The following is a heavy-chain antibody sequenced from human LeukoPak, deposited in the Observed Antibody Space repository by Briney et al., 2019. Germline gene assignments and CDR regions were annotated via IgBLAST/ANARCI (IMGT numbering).Heavy chain of an antibody. D-gene: IGHD4-23*01. CDR3: ARGGYGGGNSGVIDS. V-gene: IGHV1-2*02. CDR1: GYTFTGYY. J-gene: IGHJ4*02. CDR2: INPNGGGT. Sequence: ASVKVSCKASGYTFTGYYIHWVRQAPGQGLEWMGWINPNGGGTYYAQKFRGRVTMTRDTSISTAYMELSGLRSDDTDLYYCARGGYGGGNSGVIDSWCQGTLVTVSS.